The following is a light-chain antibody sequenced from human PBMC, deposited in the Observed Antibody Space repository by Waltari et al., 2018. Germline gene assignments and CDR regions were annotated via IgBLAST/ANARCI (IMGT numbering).Light chain of an antibody. CDR3: FSYTSRSTVL. CDR2: NVR. V-gene: IGLV2-14*03. CDR1: INADNDFSY. Sequence: QSALTQPASVTGSLGQSITFSCPGTINADNDFSYVSWFQQHPGRVPKLLIYNVRNRPSGTSDRFSGSKSGSTASLTISGLQSEDEADYYCFSYTSRSTVLFGGGTKLTVL. J-gene: IGLJ2*01.